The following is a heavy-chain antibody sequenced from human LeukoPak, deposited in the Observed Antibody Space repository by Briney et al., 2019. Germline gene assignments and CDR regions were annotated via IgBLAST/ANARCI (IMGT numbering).Heavy chain of an antibody. CDR1: GGSISSSSYY. D-gene: IGHD3-3*01. CDR2: IYYSGST. V-gene: IGHV4-39*07. J-gene: IGHJ4*02. CDR3: ARWEWSGGYFDY. Sequence: SETLSLTCTVSGGSISSSSYYWGWIRQPPGKGLEWIGSIYYSGSTYYNPSLKSRVTISVDTSKNQFSLKLSSVTAADTAVYYRARWEWSGGYFDYWGQGTLVTVSS.